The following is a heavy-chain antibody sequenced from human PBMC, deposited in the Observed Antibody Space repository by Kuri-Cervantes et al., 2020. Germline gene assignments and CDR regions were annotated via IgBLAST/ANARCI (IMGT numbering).Heavy chain of an antibody. J-gene: IGHJ4*02. CDR2: IRRSGGTT. D-gene: IGHD6-19*01. Sequence: ESLKISCAASGFTFSSYWMNWVRQAPGKGLEWVSSIRRSGGTTNYADSVMGRFTISKDNSKDTLYLQMNSLRAEDTAVFYCARGSGWLPDYWGQGTLVTVSS. CDR1: GFTFSSYW. V-gene: IGHV3-23*01. CDR3: ARGSGWLPDY.